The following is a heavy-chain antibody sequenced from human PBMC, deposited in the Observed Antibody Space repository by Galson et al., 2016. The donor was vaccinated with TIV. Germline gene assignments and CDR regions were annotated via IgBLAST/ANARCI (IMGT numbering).Heavy chain of an antibody. CDR2: ISAGGGST. CDR3: AKEPAGELVWFGEFSGGMDV. V-gene: IGHV3-23*01. J-gene: IGHJ6*02. Sequence: SLRLSCAASGFTFSTYAMSWVRQAPGKGLEWVSGISAGGGSTHYADSVKGRFIISRDNSKNTRYLQMNSRSSDDTAVFYCAKEPAGELVWFGEFSGGMDVWGQGTAVTVSS. CDR1: GFTFSTYA. D-gene: IGHD3-10*01.